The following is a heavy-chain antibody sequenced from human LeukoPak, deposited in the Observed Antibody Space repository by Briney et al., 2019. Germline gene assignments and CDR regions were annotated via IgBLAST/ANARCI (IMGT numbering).Heavy chain of an antibody. D-gene: IGHD6-19*01. CDR3: ARDRIAVAGMGAFQH. CDR2: ISNDGTNE. J-gene: IGHJ1*01. Sequence: PGGSLRLSCAASRFTFSTYAMHWVRQAPGKGLEWVAGISNDGTNEDHADSVKGRFTISRDNSKNTLYLQMNSLRAEDTAIYYCARDRIAVAGMGAFQHWGQGTLVTVSS. CDR1: RFTFSTYA. V-gene: IGHV3-30-3*01.